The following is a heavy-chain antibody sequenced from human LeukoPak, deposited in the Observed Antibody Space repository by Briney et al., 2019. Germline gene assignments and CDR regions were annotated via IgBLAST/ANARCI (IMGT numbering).Heavy chain of an antibody. CDR3: ARNSWLLDPDYYGMDV. D-gene: IGHD3-22*01. CDR2: IYYSGST. J-gene: IGHJ6*02. CDR1: GGSISSGDYY. V-gene: IGHV4-30-4*01. Sequence: PSQTLSLTCTVSGGSISSGDYYWSWIRQPPGMGLEWIGYIYYSGSTYYNPSLKSRVTISVDTSKNQFSLKLSSVTAADTAVYYCARNSWLLDPDYYGMDVWGQGTTVSVSS.